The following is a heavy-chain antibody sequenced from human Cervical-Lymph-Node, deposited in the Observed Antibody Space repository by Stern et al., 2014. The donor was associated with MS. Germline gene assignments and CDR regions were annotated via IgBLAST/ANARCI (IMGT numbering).Heavy chain of an antibody. D-gene: IGHD3-10*01. CDR1: GFTLSSYS. CDR2: ISSSSSTI. Sequence: EMQLVESGGGLVQPGGSLRLSCAASGFTLSSYSMNWVRQAPGKGLEWVSYISSSSSTIYYADSVKGRFTISRDNAKNSLYLQMNSLRDEDTAVYYCARGRITMVRGGSNWFDPWGQGTLVTVSS. CDR3: ARGRITMVRGGSNWFDP. V-gene: IGHV3-48*02. J-gene: IGHJ5*02.